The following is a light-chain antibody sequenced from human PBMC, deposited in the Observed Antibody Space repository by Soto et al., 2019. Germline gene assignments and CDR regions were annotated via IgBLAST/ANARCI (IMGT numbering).Light chain of an antibody. CDR3: QTWGTGIRV. Sequence: QPVLTQSPSASASLGASVKLTCTLSSDHSNYIIAWHQQPPEKGPRYLMKVNSDGSHTKGNGIPDRFSGSSSGAERYLTISSLQSEDEAVYYCQTWGTGIRVSGGGTKLTVL. V-gene: IGLV4-69*01. CDR1: SDHSNYI. CDR2: VNSDGSH. J-gene: IGLJ3*02.